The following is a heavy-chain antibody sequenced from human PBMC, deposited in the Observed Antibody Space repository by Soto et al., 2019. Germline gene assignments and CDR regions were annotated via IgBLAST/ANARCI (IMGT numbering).Heavy chain of an antibody. J-gene: IGHJ6*02. CDR1: GFTFSDYY. Sequence: GGSLRLSCAASGFTFSDYYMSWIRQAPGKGLEWVSYMSNSGSTIYYADSVKGRFTISRDNAKNSLYLQMNSLRAEDTAVYYCARDPLTGSYYGMDVWGQGTTVTVSS. CDR2: MSNSGSTI. V-gene: IGHV3-11*01. CDR3: ARDPLTGSYYGMDV. D-gene: IGHD3-9*01.